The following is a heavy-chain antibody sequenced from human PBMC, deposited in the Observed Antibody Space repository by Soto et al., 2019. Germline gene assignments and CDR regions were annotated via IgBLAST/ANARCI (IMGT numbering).Heavy chain of an antibody. D-gene: IGHD5-18*01. CDR2: ISGSGDGT. CDR1: GFTFSSFA. J-gene: IGHJ4*02. CDR3: AGPGYSSQDY. Sequence: PGGSLRLSCAASGFTFSSFALSWVRQAPGKGLEWVSAISGSGDGTDYADSVKGRFTISRDNSKNTLYLQMNSLRAEDTAVYYCAGPGYSSQDYWGQGALGTGSS. V-gene: IGHV3-23*01.